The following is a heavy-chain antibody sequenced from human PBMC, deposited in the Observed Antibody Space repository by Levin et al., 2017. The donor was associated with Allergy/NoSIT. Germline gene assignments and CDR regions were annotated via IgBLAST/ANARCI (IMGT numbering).Heavy chain of an antibody. J-gene: IGHJ6*02. V-gene: IGHV3-30*18. CDR1: GFTFSSYG. CDR2: ISYDGSNK. Sequence: GESLKISCAASGFTFSSYGMHWVRQAPGKGLEWVAVISYDGSNKYYADPVKGRFTISRDNSKNPLYLQMNSLRAEDTAGYYCAKGSGAYYYYGMDVWGPGTTVNVS. CDR3: AKGSGAYYYYGMDV.